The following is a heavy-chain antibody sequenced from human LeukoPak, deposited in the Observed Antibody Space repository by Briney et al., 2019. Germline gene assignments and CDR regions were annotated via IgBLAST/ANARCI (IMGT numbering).Heavy chain of an antibody. V-gene: IGHV3-66*04. CDR1: GFTVSSNY. D-gene: IGHD2-15*01. J-gene: IGHJ6*02. Sequence: GGSLRLSCAASGFTVSSNYMSWVRQAPGKGLEWVSVIYSGGSTYYADSVKGRFTISRDNSKNTLYLQMNSLRAEDTAVYYCARHRSGYYYYYGMDVWGQGTTATVSS. CDR2: IYSGGST. CDR3: ARHRSGYYYYYGMDV.